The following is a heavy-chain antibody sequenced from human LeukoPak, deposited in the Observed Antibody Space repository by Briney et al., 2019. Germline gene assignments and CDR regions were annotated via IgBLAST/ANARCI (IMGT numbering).Heavy chain of an antibody. J-gene: IGHJ4*02. CDR1: FPFSSYG. D-gene: IGHD1-1*01. Sequence: GSLRPSLASVGFPFSSYGLHWVRQAPGQGLEWVAFIRYDGSDKYYADSVKGRFTISRDNAKNSLYLQMNSLRAEDTAVYYCARDLNWETYWGQGTLVTVSS. CDR3: ARDLNWETY. CDR2: IRYDGSDK. V-gene: IGHV3-30*02.